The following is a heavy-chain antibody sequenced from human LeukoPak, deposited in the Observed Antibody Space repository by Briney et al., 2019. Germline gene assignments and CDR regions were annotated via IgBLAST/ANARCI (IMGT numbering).Heavy chain of an antibody. CDR3: AGDSGSYSGYYYYHYMDV. CDR2: IYHSGST. J-gene: IGHJ6*03. CDR1: GYSISSGYY. D-gene: IGHD1-26*01. V-gene: IGHV4-38-2*02. Sequence: KPSETLSLTCTVSGYSISSGYYWGWIRQPPGKGLEWIGSIYHSGSTYYNPSLKSLVTISVDTSKNQFSLKLSSVTAADTAVYYCAGDSGSYSGYYYYHYMDVWGKGTTVTVSS.